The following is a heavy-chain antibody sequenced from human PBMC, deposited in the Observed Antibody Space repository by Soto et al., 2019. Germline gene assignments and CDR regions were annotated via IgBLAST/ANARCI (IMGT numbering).Heavy chain of an antibody. CDR2: ISWDSYSI. J-gene: IGHJ4*02. V-gene: IGHV3-9*01. Sequence: EVQLVESGGGLVQPGRSLRLSCVGSGFTFDDYGMHWVRQAPGKGLEWVSGISWDSYSIGYADSVKGRFTISRDNAKNSLYLHMNSLKSEDTALYYCAKARGGIDYWGQGTLVTVSS. CDR3: AKARGGIDY. D-gene: IGHD3-16*01. CDR1: GFTFDDYG.